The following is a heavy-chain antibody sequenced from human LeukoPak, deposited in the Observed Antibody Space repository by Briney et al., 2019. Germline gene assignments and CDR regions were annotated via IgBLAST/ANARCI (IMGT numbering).Heavy chain of an antibody. D-gene: IGHD1-26*01. CDR3: ARRNVQFRSKGAFVN. CDR2: IWYDGSNK. Sequence: PGGSLRLSCAASGCTFTNFGMHWVRQAPGKGLEWVAIIWYDGSNKYYADSVKGRFTISRDNSKNTLYLQMNSLRGPATTVYYCARRNVQFRSKGAFVNGGQGTLVTVSS. CDR1: GCTFTNFG. V-gene: IGHV3-33*01. J-gene: IGHJ4*02.